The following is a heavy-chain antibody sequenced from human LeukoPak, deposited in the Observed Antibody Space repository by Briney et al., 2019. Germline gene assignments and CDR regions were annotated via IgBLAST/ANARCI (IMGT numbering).Heavy chain of an antibody. V-gene: IGHV3-21*01. CDR2: ISSSSSYI. Sequence: GGSLRLSCAASGFTFSSYGMHWVRQAPGKGLEWVSSISSSSSYIYYADSVKGRLTISRDNAKNSLYPQMNSLRAEDTAVYYCARGGYYYDSSGPDYWGQGTLVTVSS. CDR3: ARGGYYYDSSGPDY. CDR1: GFTFSSYG. J-gene: IGHJ4*02. D-gene: IGHD3-22*01.